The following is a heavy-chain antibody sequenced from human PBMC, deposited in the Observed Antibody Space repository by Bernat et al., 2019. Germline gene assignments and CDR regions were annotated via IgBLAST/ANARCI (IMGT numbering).Heavy chain of an antibody. D-gene: IGHD2-8*01. J-gene: IGHJ4*02. CDR2: INRDGSIT. CDR3: VRIGYSTSSLGIDY. V-gene: IGHV3-74*01. CDR1: GFTFSSYW. Sequence: EVQLVESGGDLVQPGGSLRLSCAASGFTFSSYWMHWVRQAPGKGLVWVARINRDGSITTYADSVRGRFTISRDNAKNTLFLQMTSLRVEDTAVYYCVRIGYSTSSLGIDYWGQGALVSVSS.